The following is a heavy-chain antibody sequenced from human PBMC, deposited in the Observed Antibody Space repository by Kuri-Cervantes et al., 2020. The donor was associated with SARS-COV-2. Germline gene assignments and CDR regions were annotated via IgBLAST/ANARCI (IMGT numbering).Heavy chain of an antibody. D-gene: IGHD2-15*01. CDR3: VRDPNCSAGNCYFDY. Sequence: ASVKVSCKASAYTFTSYGISWVRQAPGQELEWMAWIDCYNGRTEYARTLQGRLTVTTDASTSTAYMELRGLRSDDTAVYYCVRDPNCSAGNCYFDYWGQGTQVTVSS. CDR1: AYTFTSYG. CDR2: IDCYNGRT. J-gene: IGHJ4*02. V-gene: IGHV1-18*01.